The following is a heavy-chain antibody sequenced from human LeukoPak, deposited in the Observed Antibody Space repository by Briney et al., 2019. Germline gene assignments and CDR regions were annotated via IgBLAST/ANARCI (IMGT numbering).Heavy chain of an antibody. Sequence: GGSLRLSCAASGFTFSSYAMSWVRQAPGKGLEWVSAISGSGGSTYYADSVKGRFTISRDNSKNTLYLQMNSLRAEDTAVYYCARAPPNDYDSSGYYSSFDNWGQGALVTVSS. CDR2: ISGSGGST. V-gene: IGHV3-23*01. D-gene: IGHD3-22*01. CDR3: ARAPPNDYDSSGYYSSFDN. J-gene: IGHJ4*02. CDR1: GFTFSSYA.